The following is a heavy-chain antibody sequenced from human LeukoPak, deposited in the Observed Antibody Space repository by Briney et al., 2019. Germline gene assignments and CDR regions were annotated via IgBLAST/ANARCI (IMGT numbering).Heavy chain of an antibody. CDR1: GFTFSTYG. CDR3: ARAKDNSGRDGFDI. D-gene: IGHD6-19*01. CDR2: IWYDGSNK. V-gene: IGHV3-33*01. Sequence: GGSLRLSCAASGFTFSTYGIHWVRQAPGKGLEWVAVIWYDGSNKYYADSVKVRFTISRDNSKNTLYLQMNSLRAEDTAVYYCARAKDNSGRDGFDIWGQGTMVTVSS. J-gene: IGHJ3*02.